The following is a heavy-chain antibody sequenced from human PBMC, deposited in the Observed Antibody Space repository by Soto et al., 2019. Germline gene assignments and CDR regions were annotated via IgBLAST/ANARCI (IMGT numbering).Heavy chain of an antibody. J-gene: IGHJ6*02. CDR1: GGTFSSYA. Sequence: VKVSCKASGGTFSSYAISWVRQAPGQGLEWMGGIIPIFGTANYAQKFQGRVTITADESTSTAYMELSSLRSEDTAVYYCARDYYDSSGPDYGMDVWGQGTTVTV. V-gene: IGHV1-69*01. CDR3: ARDYYDSSGPDYGMDV. CDR2: IIPIFGTA. D-gene: IGHD3-22*01.